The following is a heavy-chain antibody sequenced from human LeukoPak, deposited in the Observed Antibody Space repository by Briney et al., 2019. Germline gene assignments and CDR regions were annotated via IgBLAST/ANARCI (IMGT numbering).Heavy chain of an antibody. CDR3: AKRVPYSSSSVYFDS. Sequence: PGGSLRLSCAASGFTLSTYGLSWVRQTPGKGLEWVSAISDSGSDTYYTDSVKGRFTISRDNSRNTLYLQMNSLRAEDTAVYYCAKRVPYSSSSVYFDSWGQGTLVTVSS. D-gene: IGHD6-6*01. CDR1: GFTLSTYG. V-gene: IGHV3-23*01. CDR2: ISDSGSDT. J-gene: IGHJ4*02.